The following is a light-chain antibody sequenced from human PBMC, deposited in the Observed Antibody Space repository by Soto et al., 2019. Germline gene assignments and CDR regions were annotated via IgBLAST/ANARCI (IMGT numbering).Light chain of an antibody. Sequence: DIQMTQSPSTLSASVGDRVTITCRASQSASTFLAWYQQKPGQAPKLLIYDASTLQSGVPSRFSASGSGTDFTLTISRLEPEDFAVYYCQQYGSSPPWTFGQGTKVDI. CDR1: QSASTF. CDR2: DAS. CDR3: QQYGSSPPWT. V-gene: IGKV1-5*01. J-gene: IGKJ1*01.